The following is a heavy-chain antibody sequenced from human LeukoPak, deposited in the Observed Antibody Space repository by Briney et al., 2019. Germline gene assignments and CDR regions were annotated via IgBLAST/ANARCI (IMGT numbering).Heavy chain of an antibody. Sequence: VASVKVSCKASGYTFTGYYMHWVGHAPGQGLEWMGWINPNSGGTNYAQKFQGRVTMTRDTSISTAYMELSRLRSDDTAVYYCARESARGPRGFDYWGQGTLVTVSS. CDR2: INPNSGGT. CDR1: GYTFTGYY. J-gene: IGHJ4*02. CDR3: ARESARGPRGFDY. V-gene: IGHV1-2*02.